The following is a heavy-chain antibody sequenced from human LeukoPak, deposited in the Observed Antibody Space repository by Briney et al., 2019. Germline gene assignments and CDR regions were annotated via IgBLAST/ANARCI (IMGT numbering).Heavy chain of an antibody. V-gene: IGHV3-21*01. CDR3: ARLGYCSSTSCYVGNWFDP. CDR2: ISSSSSYI. Sequence: GGSLRLSCAASGFTFSSYSMNWVRQAPGKGLEWVSSISSSSSYIYYADSVKGRFTISRDNAKNSLYLQMNSLRAEDTAVYYCARLGYCSSTSCYVGNWFDPWGQGTLVTVSS. CDR1: GFTFSSYS. D-gene: IGHD2-2*01. J-gene: IGHJ5*02.